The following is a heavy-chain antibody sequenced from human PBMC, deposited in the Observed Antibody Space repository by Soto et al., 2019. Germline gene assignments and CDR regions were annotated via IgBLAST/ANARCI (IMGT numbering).Heavy chain of an antibody. CDR1: GGTFSSYA. J-gene: IGHJ4*02. V-gene: IGHV1-69*06. D-gene: IGHD2-21*02. Sequence: QVQLVQSGAEVKKPGSSVKVSCKASGGTFSSYAISWVRQAPGQGLEWMGGIIPIFGTANYAQKFQGRVTITADKSTSTAYMELISLSTEDTAVYYCASSVVTAIPVESFDYWGEGTLVTVSS. CDR3: ASSVVTAIPVESFDY. CDR2: IIPIFGTA.